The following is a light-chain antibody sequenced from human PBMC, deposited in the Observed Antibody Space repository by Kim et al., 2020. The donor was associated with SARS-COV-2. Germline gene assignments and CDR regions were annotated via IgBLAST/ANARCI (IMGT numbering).Light chain of an antibody. CDR2: QDS. J-gene: IGLJ3*02. CDR3: QAWDSSGV. V-gene: IGLV3-1*01. CDR1: KLGDKY. Sequence: SYELTQPPSVSVSPGQTASITCSGDKLGDKYACWYQQKPGQSPVLVIYQDSKRPSGIPEQFSGSNSGNTATLTISGTQAMDEADYYCQAWDSSGVFGGGTKVTVL.